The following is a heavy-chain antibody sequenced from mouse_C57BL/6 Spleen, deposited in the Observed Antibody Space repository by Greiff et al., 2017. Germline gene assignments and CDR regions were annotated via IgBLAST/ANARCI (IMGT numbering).Heavy chain of an antibody. CDR2: IYPGDGDT. D-gene: IGHD1-1*01. V-gene: IGHV1-80*01. Sequence: VQLQQSGAELVKPGASVKISCKASGYAFSSYWMNWVKQRPGKGLEWIGQIYPGDGDTNYNGKFKGKATLTADKSSSTAYMQLSSLTSEDSAVYFGARSGGSSYGGYFDVWGTGTTVTVSS. J-gene: IGHJ1*03. CDR3: ARSGGSSYGGYFDV. CDR1: GYAFSSYW.